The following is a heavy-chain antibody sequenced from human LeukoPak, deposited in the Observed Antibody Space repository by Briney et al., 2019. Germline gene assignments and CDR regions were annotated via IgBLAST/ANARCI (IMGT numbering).Heavy chain of an antibody. D-gene: IGHD3-10*01. CDR3: ARVDYGSGSYFDY. J-gene: IGHJ4*02. CDR1: GFTVSSNY. V-gene: IGHV3-53*01. CDR2: IYSGGST. Sequence: PGGSLRLSCAASGFTVSSNYMSWVRRAPGKGLEWVSVIYSGGSTDYADSVKGRFAISIDNSKNMLYLQLNSLRAEDTAVYYCARVDYGSGSYFDYWGQGTLVTVSS.